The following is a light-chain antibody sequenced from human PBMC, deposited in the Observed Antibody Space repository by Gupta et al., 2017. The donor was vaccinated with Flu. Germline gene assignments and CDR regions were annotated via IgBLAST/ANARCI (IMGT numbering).Light chain of an antibody. Sequence: GDRVTITCRASQSIRFYLNWYQQKPGKAPKLLISAASSLQSGVSSRFSGSGSGTDFTLTISSLQPEDFATYYCQQSYSTPKTFGQGTKVEIK. CDR1: QSIRFY. J-gene: IGKJ1*01. CDR3: QQSYSTPKT. CDR2: AAS. V-gene: IGKV1-39*01.